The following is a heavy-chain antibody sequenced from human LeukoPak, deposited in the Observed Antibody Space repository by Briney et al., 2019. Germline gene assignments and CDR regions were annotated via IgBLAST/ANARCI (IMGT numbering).Heavy chain of an antibody. CDR2: INPSGGST. D-gene: IGHD4-11*01. Sequence: ASVKVSCKASGYTFTSYYMHWVRQAPGQGLEWMGIINPSGGSTSYAQKFQGRVTMTEDTSTDTAYMELSSLRSEDTAVYYCATPGTTMAFDIWGQGTMVTVSS. J-gene: IGHJ3*02. CDR3: ATPGTTMAFDI. CDR1: GYTFTSYY. V-gene: IGHV1-46*01.